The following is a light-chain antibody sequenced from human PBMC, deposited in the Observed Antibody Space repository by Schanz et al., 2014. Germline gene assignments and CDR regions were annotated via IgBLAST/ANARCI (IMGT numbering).Light chain of an antibody. V-gene: IGKV1-5*03. J-gene: IGKJ2*01. CDR3: HQYKTYPYT. CDR1: QSIGSW. Sequence: DIQMTQSPSTLSASVGDRVTITCRASQSIGSWLAWYQQRPGEAPKLLIYKTSGLESGVPSRFSGSGSGTEFTLTINSLQPDDFATYFCHQYKTYPYTFGQGTKLEIK. CDR2: KTS.